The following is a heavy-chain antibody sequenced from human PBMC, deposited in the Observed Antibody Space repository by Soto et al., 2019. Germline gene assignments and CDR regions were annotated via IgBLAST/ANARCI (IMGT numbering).Heavy chain of an antibody. V-gene: IGHV3-66*01. J-gene: IGHJ4*02. Sequence: PGGSLRLSCAASGFTVSRNYMSWVRQAPGKGLEWVSVIYSGGNTYYADSVKGRFIISRDNSKNTLYLQMNSLRAEDTAVYYCVRGVAWNDPVLVDYWGQGTLVTVSS. D-gene: IGHD1-1*01. CDR1: GFTVSRNY. CDR3: VRGVAWNDPVLVDY. CDR2: IYSGGNT.